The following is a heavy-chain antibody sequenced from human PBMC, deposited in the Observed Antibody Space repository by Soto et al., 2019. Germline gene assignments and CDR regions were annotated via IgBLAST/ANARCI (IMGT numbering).Heavy chain of an antibody. CDR1: GFALSSYW. CDR3: ARGAAAGFPFPDY. J-gene: IGHJ4*02. CDR2: IKQDGNEK. Sequence: GGSLSLSSAGSGFALSSYWMNWVRQAPGKGLEWVANIKQDGNEKHYVDSVKGRFTISRDNAKNSLYLQMNSLRAEDTAVYYCARGAAAGFPFPDYWGQGTVVTVSS. V-gene: IGHV3-7*04. D-gene: IGHD6-13*01.